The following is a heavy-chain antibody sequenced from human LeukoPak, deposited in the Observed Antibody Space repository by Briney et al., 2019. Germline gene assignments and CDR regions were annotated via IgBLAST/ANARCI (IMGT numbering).Heavy chain of an antibody. V-gene: IGHV4-34*01. CDR2: INHSGST. J-gene: IGHJ4*02. CDR3: ARGGLRERLPTRTLDY. Sequence: PSETLSLTCAVYGGSFSGYYWSGIRQPPGKGLEWIGEINHSGSTNYNPSLKSRVTISVDTSKNQFSLKLSSVTAADTAVYYCARGGLRERLPTRTLDYWGQGTLVTVSS. D-gene: IGHD6-25*01. CDR1: GGSFSGYY.